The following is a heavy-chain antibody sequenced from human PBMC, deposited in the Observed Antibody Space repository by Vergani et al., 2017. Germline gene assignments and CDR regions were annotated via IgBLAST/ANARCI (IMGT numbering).Heavy chain of an antibody. CDR2: ISYDGSNK. CDR1: GFTFSSYA. Sequence: QVQLVESGGGVVQPGRSLRLSCAASGFTFSSYAMHWVRQAPGKGLEWVAVISYDGSNKYYADSVKGRFTISRDNSKNTLYLQMNSLRAEDTAVYYCARDRRYDSSGYYDGFDYWGQGTLVTVSS. CDR3: ARDRRYDSSGYYDGFDY. J-gene: IGHJ4*02. V-gene: IGHV3-30-3*01. D-gene: IGHD3-22*01.